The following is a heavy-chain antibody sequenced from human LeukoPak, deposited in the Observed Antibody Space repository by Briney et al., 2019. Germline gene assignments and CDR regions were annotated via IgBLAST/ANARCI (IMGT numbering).Heavy chain of an antibody. CDR2: IIPIFGTA. D-gene: IGHD3-3*01. V-gene: IGHV1-69*05. J-gene: IGHJ4*02. Sequence: SVKLSCTASGGTFSSYAISWVRQAPGQGLEWVGGIIPIFGTANYAQKFEGRVTITTDESTSTAYMELSSLRAEDTAVYYCARSPYYDFWSGYLEYYFDYWGQGTLVTVSS. CDR3: ARSPYYDFWSGYLEYYFDY. CDR1: GGTFSSYA.